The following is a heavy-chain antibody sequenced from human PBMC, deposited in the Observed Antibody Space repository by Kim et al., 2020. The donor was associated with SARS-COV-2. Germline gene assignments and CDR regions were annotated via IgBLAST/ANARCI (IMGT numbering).Heavy chain of an antibody. V-gene: IGHV4-59*01. Sequence: SETLSLTCTVSGGSISSYYWSWIRQPPGKGLEWIGYIYYSGSTNYNPSLKSRVTISVDTSKNQFSLKLSSVTAADTAVYYCAREDARGIVDYWGQGTLVTVSS. CDR1: GGSISSYY. D-gene: IGHD3-22*01. CDR3: AREDARGIVDY. J-gene: IGHJ4*02. CDR2: IYYSGST.